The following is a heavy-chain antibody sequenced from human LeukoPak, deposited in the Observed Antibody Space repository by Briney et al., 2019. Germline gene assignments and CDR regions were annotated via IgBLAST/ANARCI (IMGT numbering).Heavy chain of an antibody. J-gene: IGHJ4*02. Sequence: PGGSLRLSCAASGLTFSSYWMHWVRQAPGKGLVWVSSINSDGSSTRYADSVKGRFTISRDNSRNTLYLQMNSLRAEDTALYYCAKVRVDAYDSPNDHWGQGTLVTVSS. V-gene: IGHV3-74*01. D-gene: IGHD5-12*01. CDR1: GLTFSSYW. CDR3: AKVRVDAYDSPNDH. CDR2: INSDGSST.